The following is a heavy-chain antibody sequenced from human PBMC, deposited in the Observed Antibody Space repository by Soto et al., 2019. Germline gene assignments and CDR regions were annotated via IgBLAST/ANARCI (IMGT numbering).Heavy chain of an antibody. J-gene: IGHJ5*02. V-gene: IGHV1-69*02. CDR2: IIPILGIA. D-gene: IGHD2-2*01. CDR3: ARNFGGQLPPQMGGFDH. CDR1: GGTFSSYT. Sequence: QVQLVQSGAEVKKPGSSVKVSCKASGGTFSSYTISWVRQAPGQGLEWMGRIIPILGIANYAQKFQGRVTITADKSTSTSYMGLSSLHSKDTAVYYCARNFGGQLPPQMGGFDHWGQGTLVTVSS.